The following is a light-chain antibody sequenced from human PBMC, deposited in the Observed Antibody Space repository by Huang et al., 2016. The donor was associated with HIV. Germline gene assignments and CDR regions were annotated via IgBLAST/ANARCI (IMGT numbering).Light chain of an antibody. V-gene: IGKV3-15*01. CDR3: QQYKNWPPLT. J-gene: IGKJ4*01. Sequence: EIVMTQSPATLSVSAGERANLSCWASQSVSSDLAWYQQKPGQAPRLLIHGASTRATGIPARFSGSGSGTEFTLTISNLQSEDFAVYYCQQYKNWPPLTFGGGTKVEIK. CDR2: GAS. CDR1: QSVSSD.